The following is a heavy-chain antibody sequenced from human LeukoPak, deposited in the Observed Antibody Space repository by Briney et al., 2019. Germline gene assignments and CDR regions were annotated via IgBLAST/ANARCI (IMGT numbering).Heavy chain of an antibody. Sequence: GSSLSLSCAASGFTFSSHGIDWVRQAPGKGLEWVGVIWYDGRKSDYAESVKGRFTISRDNSKNTVDLQMNSLRVEDTAVYYCARVSGHTSDFWGQGTLVTVSS. CDR2: IWYDGRKS. CDR1: GFTFSSHG. V-gene: IGHV3-33*01. J-gene: IGHJ4*02. D-gene: IGHD3-10*01. CDR3: ARVSGHTSDF.